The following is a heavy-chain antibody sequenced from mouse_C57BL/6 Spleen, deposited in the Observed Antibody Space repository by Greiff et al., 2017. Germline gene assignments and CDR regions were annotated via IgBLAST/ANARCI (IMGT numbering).Heavy chain of an antibody. Sequence: VQLKQSGAELVRPGASVKLSCTASGFNIKDYYMHWVKQRPEQGLEWIGRIDPEDGDTEYAPKFQGKATMTADTSSNTAYLQLSSLTSEDTAVYYCTTYYYSNYYAMDYWGQGTSVTVSS. V-gene: IGHV14-1*01. CDR3: TTYYYSNYYAMDY. CDR2: IDPEDGDT. CDR1: GFNIKDYY. D-gene: IGHD2-5*01. J-gene: IGHJ4*01.